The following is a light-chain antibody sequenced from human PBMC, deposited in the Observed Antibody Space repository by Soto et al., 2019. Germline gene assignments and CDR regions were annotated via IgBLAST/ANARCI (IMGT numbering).Light chain of an antibody. CDR1: QGISSY. J-gene: IGKJ1*01. Sequence: IRMTQSPSSLSASTGDRVTITCRASQGISSYLNWYQQKPGRAPKLLIYDASNLEAGVPSRLRGSGSGTDFTFTISRLQPEDIATYYCQQYENLPAFGQGTKVDIK. V-gene: IGKV1-33*01. CDR3: QQYENLPA. CDR2: DAS.